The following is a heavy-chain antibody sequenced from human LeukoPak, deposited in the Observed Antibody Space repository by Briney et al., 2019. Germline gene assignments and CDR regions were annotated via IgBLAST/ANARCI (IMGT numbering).Heavy chain of an antibody. V-gene: IGHV3-48*03. CDR2: ISSSGSTI. D-gene: IGHD3-3*01. CDR3: ARDARDYDFWSGYYSETNWFDP. CDR1: GFTFSSYA. Sequence: GGSLRLSCAASGFTFSSYAMSWVRQAPGKGLEWVSAISSSGSTIYYADSVKGRFTISRDNAKNSLYLQMNSLRAEDTAVYYCARDARDYDFWSGYYSETNWFDPWGQGTLVTVSS. J-gene: IGHJ5*02.